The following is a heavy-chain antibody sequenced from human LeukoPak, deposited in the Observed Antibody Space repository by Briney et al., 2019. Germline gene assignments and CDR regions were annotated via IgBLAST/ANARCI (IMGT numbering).Heavy chain of an antibody. D-gene: IGHD3-3*01. J-gene: IGHJ4*02. Sequence: SETLSLTCTVSGGSISSGSYYWSWIRQPAGKGLEWIGRIYTSGSTNYNPSLTSRVTISVDTSKNQFSLKLSSVTAADTAVYYCARGRFLEWLSILDYFDYWGQGTLVTVSS. V-gene: IGHV4-61*02. CDR2: IYTSGST. CDR1: GGSISSGSYY. CDR3: ARGRFLEWLSILDYFDY.